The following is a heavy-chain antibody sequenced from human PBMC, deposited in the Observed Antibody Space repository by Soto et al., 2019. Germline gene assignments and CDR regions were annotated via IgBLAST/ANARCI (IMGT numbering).Heavy chain of an antibody. D-gene: IGHD5-12*01. CDR3: ASSNSGYDFRHYGMDV. J-gene: IGHJ6*02. Sequence: GESLKISCKGSGYSFTSYWIGWVRQMPGKGLEWMGIIYPGDSDTRYSPSFQGQVTISADKSISTAYLQWSSLKASDTAMYYCASSNSGYDFRHYGMDVWGQGTTVTVSS. CDR2: IYPGDSDT. CDR1: GYSFTSYW. V-gene: IGHV5-51*01.